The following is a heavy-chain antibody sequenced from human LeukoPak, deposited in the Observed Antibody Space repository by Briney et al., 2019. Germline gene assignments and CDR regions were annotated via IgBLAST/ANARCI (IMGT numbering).Heavy chain of an antibody. CDR3: ARHSFPDYYDSSGYPNWFDP. J-gene: IGHJ5*02. CDR2: IYYSGST. D-gene: IGHD3-22*01. V-gene: IGHV4-39*01. CDR1: GGSISTNNYY. Sequence: SETLSLICTVSGGSISTNNYYWGWIRQPPGKGLEWIGSIYYSGSTYYNPYLRSRVTISIDTSKNQFSLKLSSVTAADTTVYYCARHSFPDYYDSSGYPNWFDPWGQGTLVTVSS.